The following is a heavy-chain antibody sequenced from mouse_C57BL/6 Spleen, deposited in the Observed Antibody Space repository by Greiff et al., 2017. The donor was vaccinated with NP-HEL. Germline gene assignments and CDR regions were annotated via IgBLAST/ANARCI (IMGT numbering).Heavy chain of an antibody. CDR3: ARYRGGSSPFDY. CDR1: GYTFTSYW. D-gene: IGHD1-1*01. CDR2: IHPNSGST. J-gene: IGHJ2*01. Sequence: VQLQQPGAELVKPGASVKLSCKASGYTFTSYWMHWVKQRPGQGLEWIGMIHPNSGSTNYNEKFKSKATLTVDKSSSTAYMQLSSLTSEDSAVYYCARYRGGSSPFDYWGQGTTLTVSS. V-gene: IGHV1-64*01.